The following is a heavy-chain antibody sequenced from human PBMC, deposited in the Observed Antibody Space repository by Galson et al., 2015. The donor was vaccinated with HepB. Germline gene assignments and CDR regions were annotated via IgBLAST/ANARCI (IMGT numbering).Heavy chain of an antibody. D-gene: IGHD4-17*01. CDR1: GFTFSSYS. CDR3: ARSPGTDYGDLDY. Sequence: SLRLSCAASGFTFSSYSMNWVRQAPGKGLEWVSSISSSSSYIYYADSVKGRFTISRDNAKNSLYLQMNSLRAEDTAVYYCARSPGTDYGDLDYWGQGTLVTVSS. CDR2: ISSSSSYI. V-gene: IGHV3-21*01. J-gene: IGHJ4*02.